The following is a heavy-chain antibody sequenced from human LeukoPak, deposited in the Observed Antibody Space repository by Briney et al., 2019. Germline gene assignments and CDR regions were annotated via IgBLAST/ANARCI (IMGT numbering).Heavy chain of an antibody. Sequence: GESLRISCKASGYSFTTYWIGWVRQMPGKGLEWMGIIYPRDSDTRYSPSFQGQVTISADNSISTAYLQLRSLKASDTAIYYCARRIGSGWYDYWGQGTLVTVSS. CDR1: GYSFTTYW. V-gene: IGHV5-51*01. D-gene: IGHD6-19*01. J-gene: IGHJ4*02. CDR3: ARRIGSGWYDY. CDR2: IYPRDSDT.